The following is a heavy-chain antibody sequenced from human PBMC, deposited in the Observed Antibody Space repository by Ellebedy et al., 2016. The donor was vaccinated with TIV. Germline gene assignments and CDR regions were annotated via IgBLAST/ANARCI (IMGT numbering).Heavy chain of an antibody. CDR1: GFTFSNFW. Sequence: GGSLRLXCAASGFTFSNFWMSWVRQAPGKGLEYVASIKQDGNEKYYVDSVKGRFTISRDNAKNSLYLQMNSLRAEDTAVYYCAHATVRAWGQGTQVTVSS. J-gene: IGHJ5*02. V-gene: IGHV3-7*01. CDR3: AHATVRA. D-gene: IGHD3-10*01. CDR2: IKQDGNEK.